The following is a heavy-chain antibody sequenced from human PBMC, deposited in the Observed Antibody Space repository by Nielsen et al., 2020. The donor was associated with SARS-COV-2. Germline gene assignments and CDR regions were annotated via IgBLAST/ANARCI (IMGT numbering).Heavy chain of an antibody. D-gene: IGHD6-19*01. CDR2: MNPNSGNT. CDR3: ASLAVAGADDAFDI. CDR1: GYTFTSYD. Sequence: ASVKVSCKASGYTFTSYDINWVRQATGQGLEWMGWMNPNSGNTGYAQKFQGRVTMTRNTSISTAYMELSSLRSEDTDVYYCASLAVAGADDAFDIWGQGTMVTVSS. V-gene: IGHV1-8*01. J-gene: IGHJ3*02.